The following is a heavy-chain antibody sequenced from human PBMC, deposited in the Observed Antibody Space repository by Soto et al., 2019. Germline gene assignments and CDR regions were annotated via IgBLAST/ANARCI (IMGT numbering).Heavy chain of an antibody. Sequence: EVQLVESGGGLVQPGGSLRLSCAASGFTFSSYSMNWVRQAPGKGLEWVSYISSSSSTIYYADSVKGRFTISRDNAXXSXXLQMNSLRDEDTAVYYCARDHDYVWGSYRFPPAVYWGQGTLVTVSS. D-gene: IGHD3-16*02. J-gene: IGHJ4*02. CDR1: GFTFSSYS. CDR2: ISSSSSTI. CDR3: ARDHDYVWGSYRFPPAVY. V-gene: IGHV3-48*02.